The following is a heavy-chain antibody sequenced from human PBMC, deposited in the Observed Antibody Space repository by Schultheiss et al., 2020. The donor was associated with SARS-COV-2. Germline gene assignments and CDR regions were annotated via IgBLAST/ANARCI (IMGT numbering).Heavy chain of an antibody. CDR1: GFTFSSYA. J-gene: IGHJ4*02. D-gene: IGHD3-10*01. CDR3: ARGLYGSGCPDY. V-gene: IGHV3-23*01. CDR2: ISGSGGST. Sequence: GGSLRLSCAASGFTFSSYAMSWVRQAPGKGLEWVSAISGSGGSTYYADSVKGRFTISRDNSKNTLFLQMNGLRTEDTAMYYCARGLYGSGCPDYWGQGTLVTVSS.